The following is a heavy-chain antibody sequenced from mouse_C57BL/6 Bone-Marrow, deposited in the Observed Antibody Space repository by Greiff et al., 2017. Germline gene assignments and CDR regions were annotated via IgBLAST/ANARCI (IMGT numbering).Heavy chain of an antibody. CDR1: GFNIKDDY. CDR3: TPTGYYYDY. Sequence: EVKVVESGAELVRPGASVKLSCTASGFNIKDDYMHWVKQRPEQGLEWIGWIDPENGDTEYASKFQGKATITADTSSNTAYLQLSSLTSEDTAVXYCTPTGYYYDYWGQGTTLTVPS. J-gene: IGHJ2*01. CDR2: IDPENGDT. D-gene: IGHD4-1*02. V-gene: IGHV14-4*01.